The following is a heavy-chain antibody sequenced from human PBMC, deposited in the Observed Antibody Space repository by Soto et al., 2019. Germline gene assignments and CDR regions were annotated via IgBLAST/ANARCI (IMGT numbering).Heavy chain of an antibody. V-gene: IGHV3-23*01. Sequence: GGSLRLSCAASGFTFSSYAMSWVRHAPGKGLEWVSAISGSGGSTYYADSVKGRFTISRDNSKNTLYLQMNSLRAEDTAVYYCAKDGYGLVVVRFALWGQGTLVIVSS. CDR3: AKDGYGLVVVRFAL. CDR1: GFTFSSYA. CDR2: ISGSGGST. J-gene: IGHJ5*02. D-gene: IGHD2-15*01.